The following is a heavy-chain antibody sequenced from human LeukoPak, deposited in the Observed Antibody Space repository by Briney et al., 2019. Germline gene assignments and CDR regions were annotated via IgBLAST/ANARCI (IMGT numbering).Heavy chain of an antibody. CDR2: IYDSAST. CDR3: SRPHSTHGYAFDM. D-gene: IGHD2-2*01. V-gene: IGHV4-59*08. J-gene: IGHJ3*02. Sequence: SETLSLTCTVSGGSISSYYWSWIRQPPGKGLEWIGYIYDSASTNYNPSLESRVTISVDTSKNQVSLMLRSVTVADTAVYYCSRPHSTHGYAFDMWGQGTLVTVSS. CDR1: GGSISSYY.